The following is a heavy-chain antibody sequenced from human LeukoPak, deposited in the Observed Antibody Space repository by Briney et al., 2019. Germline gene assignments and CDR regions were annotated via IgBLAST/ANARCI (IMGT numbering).Heavy chain of an antibody. CDR2: ISGSGGST. CDR3: AKDQRAFGSSSWFDP. CDR1: GFTFSSYA. V-gene: IGHV3-23*01. D-gene: IGHD3-3*02. J-gene: IGHJ5*02. Sequence: QAGGSLRLSCAASGFTFSSYAMSWVRQAPGKGLERVSAISGSGGSTYYADSVKGRFTISRDNSKNTLYLQMNSLRAEDTAVYYCAKDQRAFGSSSWFDPWGQGTLVTVSS.